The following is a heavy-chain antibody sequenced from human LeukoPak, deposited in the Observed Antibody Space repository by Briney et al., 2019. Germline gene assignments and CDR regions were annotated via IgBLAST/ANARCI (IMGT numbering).Heavy chain of an antibody. J-gene: IGHJ4*02. CDR3: ARDMLGPAATYDY. CDR1: GFTFSSYA. Sequence: GGSLRLSCAASGFTFSSYAMSWVRQAPGKGLEWVSLISSTSTYIYYADSVKGRFTISRDNAKNTLYLQMNSLRAEDTAVYACARDMLGPAATYDYWGQGTLVTVSS. D-gene: IGHD2-15*01. V-gene: IGHV3-21*01. CDR2: ISSTSTYI.